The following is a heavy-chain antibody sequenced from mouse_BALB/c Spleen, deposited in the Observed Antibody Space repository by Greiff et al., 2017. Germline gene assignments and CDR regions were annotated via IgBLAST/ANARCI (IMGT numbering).Heavy chain of an antibody. D-gene: IGHD1-1*01. Sequence: VQLQQPGAELVKPGASVKMSCKASGYTFTSYWMHWVKQRPGQGLEWIGVIDPSDSYTSYNQKFKGKATLTVDTSSSTAYMQLSSLTSEDSAVYYFTPFTTLVPDFVRDCGGQGTAVTFPS. CDR2: IDPSDSYT. J-gene: IGHJ4*01. V-gene: IGHV1S127*01. CDR3: TPFTTLVPDFVRDC. CDR1: GYTFTSYW.